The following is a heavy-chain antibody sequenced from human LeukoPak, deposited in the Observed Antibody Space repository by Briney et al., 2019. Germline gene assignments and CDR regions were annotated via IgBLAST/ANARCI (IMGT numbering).Heavy chain of an antibody. CDR2: ISSSSSYI. D-gene: IGHD6-13*01. CDR1: GFTFSSYS. J-gene: IGHJ6*02. CDR3: ARGFAAAPLYYYYGMDV. Sequence: GGSLRLSCAASGFTFSSYSMNWVRQAPGKGLEWVSSISSSSSYIYYADSVKGRFTISRDNAKNSLYLQMNSLRAEDTAVYYCARGFAAAPLYYYYGMDVWGQGTTVTVSS. V-gene: IGHV3-21*01.